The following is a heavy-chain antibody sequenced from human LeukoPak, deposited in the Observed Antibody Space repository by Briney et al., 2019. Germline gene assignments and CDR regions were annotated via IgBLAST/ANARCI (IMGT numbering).Heavy chain of an antibody. J-gene: IGHJ4*02. CDR1: GYTFTGYY. CDR2: INPNSGGT. Sequence: GASVKVSCKAAGYTFTGYYMHWVRQAPGQGLEWMGRINPNSGGTNYAQKFQGRVTMTRDTSISTAYMELSRLRSDDTAVYYCARAGHGSYRHDYWGQGTLVTVSS. CDR3: ARAGHGSYRHDY. D-gene: IGHD1-26*01. V-gene: IGHV1-2*06.